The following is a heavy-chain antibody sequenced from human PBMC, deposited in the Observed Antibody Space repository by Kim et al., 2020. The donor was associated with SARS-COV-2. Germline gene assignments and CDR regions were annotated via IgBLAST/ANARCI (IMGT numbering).Heavy chain of an antibody. J-gene: IGHJ4*02. V-gene: IGHV3-30*04. CDR1: GFTFSSYA. CDR2: ISYDGSNK. Sequence: GGSLRLSCAASGFTFSSYAMHWVRQAPGKGLEWVAVISYDGSNKYYADSVKGRFTISRDNSKNTLYLQMNSLRAEDTAVYYCARDPEDIAAAGPFDYWGQGTLVTVSS. D-gene: IGHD6-13*01. CDR3: ARDPEDIAAAGPFDY.